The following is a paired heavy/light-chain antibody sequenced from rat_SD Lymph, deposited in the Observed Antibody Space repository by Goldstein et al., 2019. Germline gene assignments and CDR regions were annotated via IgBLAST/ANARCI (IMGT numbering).Heavy chain of an antibody. CDR1: GYTFTEYY. D-gene: IGHD1-1*01. CDR3: ARSQDYYSHNWFAY. Sequence: EVQLQQSGPELQRPGASVKLSCKASGYTFTEYYMYWVKQRPKQSLELIGRIDPEDGSTDYVEKFKNKATLTADTSSNTAYMQLSSLTSEDTATYFCARSQDYYSHNWFAYWGQGTLVTVSS. J-gene: IGHJ3*01. CDR2: IDPEDGST. V-gene: IGHV1-18*01.
Light chain of an antibody. V-gene: IGKV12S38*01. CDR3: LQGSKFPRT. J-gene: IGKJ1*01. CDR2: AAN. Sequence: DIQMTQSPASLSASLGETISIECRASEDIYSNLAWYQQKSGKSPQLLIYAANRLQDGVPSRFSGSGSGTQYSLKISGMQPEDEGDYFCLQGSKFPRTFGGGTKLELK. CDR1: EDIYSN.